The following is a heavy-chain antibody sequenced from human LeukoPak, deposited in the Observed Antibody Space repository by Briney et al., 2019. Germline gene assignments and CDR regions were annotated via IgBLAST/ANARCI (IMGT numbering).Heavy chain of an antibody. J-gene: IGHJ4*02. CDR2: ISGDGGST. Sequence: PGGSLRLSCAASGFTFDDYAMHWVRHAPGKGLEWVSLISGDGGSTYYADSVKGRFTISRDNSKNSLYLQMNSLRTEDTALYYCAKDYYDSSGYSVDYWGQGTLVTVSS. V-gene: IGHV3-43*02. CDR3: AKDYYDSSGYSVDY. D-gene: IGHD3-22*01. CDR1: GFTFDDYA.